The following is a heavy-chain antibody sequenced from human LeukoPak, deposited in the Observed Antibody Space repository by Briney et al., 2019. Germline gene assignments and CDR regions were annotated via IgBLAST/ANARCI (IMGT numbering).Heavy chain of an antibody. D-gene: IGHD2-21*02. Sequence: GGSLRLSCAASGFTFSSYGMHWVRQAPGKGLEWVAVISYDGSNKYYADSVKGRFTISRDNSKNTLYLQMNSLRAEDTAVYYCANAMVVTASGAFDIWGQGTMVTVSS. CDR3: ANAMVVTASGAFDI. CDR2: ISYDGSNK. CDR1: GFTFSSYG. V-gene: IGHV3-30*18. J-gene: IGHJ3*02.